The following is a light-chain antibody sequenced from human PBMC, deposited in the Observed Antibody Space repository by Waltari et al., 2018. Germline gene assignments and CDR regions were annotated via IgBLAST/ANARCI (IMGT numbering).Light chain of an antibody. Sequence: EIQMTQSPSTLSASVGDRVTITCRASQRITSWLALYQQIPWKPPKLLIYKASTLESGVPSRFSGSGSGTEFTLTISSLQPDDFATYYCQQYNSYPWTFGHGTKVELK. CDR2: KAS. CDR3: QQYNSYPWT. J-gene: IGKJ1*01. V-gene: IGKV1-5*03. CDR1: QRITSW.